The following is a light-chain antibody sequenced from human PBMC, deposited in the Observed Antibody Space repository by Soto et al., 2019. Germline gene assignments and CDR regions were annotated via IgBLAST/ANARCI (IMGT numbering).Light chain of an antibody. CDR3: ASWDHSVTGVV. J-gene: IGLJ2*01. CDR1: RSNIGFNT. Sequence: QSVLTQPPSASGTPGQSVNISCSGNRSNIGFNTVTWYQQFPGAAPKLLIHTNTQRPSGVPDRFSGSKSGTSASLAIRGLQSEDEADYCASWDHSVTGVVFGGGTKLTVL. CDR2: TNT. V-gene: IGLV1-44*01.